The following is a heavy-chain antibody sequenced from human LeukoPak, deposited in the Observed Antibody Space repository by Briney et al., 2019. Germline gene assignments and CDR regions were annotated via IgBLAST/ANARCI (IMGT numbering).Heavy chain of an antibody. CDR3: ARSATGTRYFQH. Sequence: NPGGSLRLSCAASGFTFSDYYMSWIRQAPGKGLEWVSYISSSGSTIYYADSVKGRFTISGDNAKNSLYLQMNSPRAEDTAVYYCARSATGTRYFQHWGQGTLVTVSS. CDR1: GFTFSDYY. V-gene: IGHV3-11*01. J-gene: IGHJ1*01. D-gene: IGHD1-7*01. CDR2: ISSSGSTI.